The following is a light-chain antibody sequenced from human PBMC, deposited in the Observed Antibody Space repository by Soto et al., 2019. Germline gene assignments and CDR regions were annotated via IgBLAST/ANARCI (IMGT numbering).Light chain of an antibody. Sequence: MTQSPSSRSASLGDRVTLSCRASQSVSSNLAWYQQKPGQTPRVLIYGASTRAIGIPARFSGSGFGTEFTLTISSLQSEDFVVYYCQQYSNWPLLSFGGGTKVDIK. J-gene: IGKJ4*01. CDR3: QQYSNWPLLS. V-gene: IGKV3-15*01. CDR1: QSVSSN. CDR2: GAS.